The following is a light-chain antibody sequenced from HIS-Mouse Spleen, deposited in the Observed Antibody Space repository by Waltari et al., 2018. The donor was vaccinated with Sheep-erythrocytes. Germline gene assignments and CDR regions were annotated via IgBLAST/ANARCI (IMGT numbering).Light chain of an antibody. CDR2: QDS. Sequence: SYELTQPPSVSVSPGQTASITCSGDKLGDKYACWYHQKPGQSPVLVIYQDSKRPSGFPVRFSGANSGNTATLTISGTQAMDEADYYCQAWDSSTVVFGGGTKLTVL. V-gene: IGLV3-1*01. CDR1: KLGDKY. CDR3: QAWDSSTVV. J-gene: IGLJ2*01.